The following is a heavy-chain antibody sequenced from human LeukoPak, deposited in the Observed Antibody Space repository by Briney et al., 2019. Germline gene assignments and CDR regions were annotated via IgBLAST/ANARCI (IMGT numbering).Heavy chain of an antibody. V-gene: IGHV4-4*07. Sequence: PSETLSLTCTVSGGSLSSYYWSWIRPPAGKGLEWVGRIYTSGSTYYNPSLKSRVTMPRDTSKNQFSLNLSSVTAADTAVYYCARDLTGAFDYWGQGTLVTVSS. CDR3: ARDLTGAFDY. CDR2: IYTSGST. J-gene: IGHJ4*02. D-gene: IGHD3-9*01. CDR1: GGSLSSYY.